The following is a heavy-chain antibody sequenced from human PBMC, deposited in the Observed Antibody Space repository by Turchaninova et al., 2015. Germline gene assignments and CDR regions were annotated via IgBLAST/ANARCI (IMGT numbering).Heavy chain of an antibody. J-gene: IGHJ4*02. CDR3: AKDGVVNYDFWRPPCYFAY. CDR2: ISGGGDTT. CDR1: GFAFPGYA. Sequence: GGGLGQPGGSLRLSCAASGFAFPGYAMSWVRQAPGKGLGWVSTISGGGDTTYYADSVKGRFTISRDNSKNTLSLHVNSLRVEETAVYYCAKDGVVNYDFWRPPCYFAYWGQGTRVTVSS. V-gene: IGHV3-23*01. D-gene: IGHD3-3*01.